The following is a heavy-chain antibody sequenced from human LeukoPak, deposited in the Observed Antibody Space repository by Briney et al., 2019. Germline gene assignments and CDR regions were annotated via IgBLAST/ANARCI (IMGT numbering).Heavy chain of an antibody. V-gene: IGHV1-46*01. D-gene: IGHD4-17*01. CDR1: GYTFTGYY. CDR3: ARGLGTVTTVRYYYMDV. CDR2: INPSGGST. Sequence: ASVKVSCKASGYTFTGYYMHWVRQAPGQGLEWMGIINPSGGSTSYAQKFQGRVTMTRDTSTRTVYMELSSLRSEDTAVYYCARGLGTVTTVRYYYMDVWGKGTTVTISS. J-gene: IGHJ6*03.